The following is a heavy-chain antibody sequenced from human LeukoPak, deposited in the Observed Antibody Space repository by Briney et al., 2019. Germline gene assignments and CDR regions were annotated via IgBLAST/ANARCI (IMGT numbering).Heavy chain of an antibody. D-gene: IGHD3-9*01. V-gene: IGHV4-30-2*01. CDR2: IYHSGST. J-gene: IGHJ4*02. CDR3: ARSITISKPLEYYFDY. Sequence: TLSLTCAVSGGSISSGGYSWSWIRQPPGKGLEWIGYIYHSGSTYYNPSLKSRVTISVDRSKNQFSLKLSSVTAADTAAYYCARSITISKPLEYYFDYRGQGTLVTVSS. CDR1: GGSISSGGYS.